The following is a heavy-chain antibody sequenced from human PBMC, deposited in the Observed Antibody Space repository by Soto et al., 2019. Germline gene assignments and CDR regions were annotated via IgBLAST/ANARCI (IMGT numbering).Heavy chain of an antibody. J-gene: IGHJ4*02. CDR1: GFTFSSYW. D-gene: IGHD3-22*01. V-gene: IGHV3-7*01. CDR3: ARDPYYYDSSGYDY. CDR2: IKQDGSEK. Sequence: GSLRLSCAASGFTFSSYWMSWVRQAPGKGLEWVANIKQDGSEKYYVDSVKGRFTISRDNAKNSLYLQMNSLRAEDTAVYYCARDPYYYDSSGYDYWGQGTLVTVSS.